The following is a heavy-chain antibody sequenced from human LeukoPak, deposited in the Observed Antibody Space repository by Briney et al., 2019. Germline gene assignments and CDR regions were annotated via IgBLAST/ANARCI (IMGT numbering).Heavy chain of an antibody. CDR3: ASQRITMIVGAFDI. CDR2: INHSGST. CDR1: GGSFSGYY. J-gene: IGHJ3*02. Sequence: PSETLSLTCAVYGGSFSGYYWSWIRQPPGKGLEWIGEINHSGSTNYNPSLKSRVTISVDTSKNQFSLQLSSVTAADTAVYYCASQRITMIVGAFDIWGQGTMVTVSS. D-gene: IGHD3-22*01. V-gene: IGHV4-34*01.